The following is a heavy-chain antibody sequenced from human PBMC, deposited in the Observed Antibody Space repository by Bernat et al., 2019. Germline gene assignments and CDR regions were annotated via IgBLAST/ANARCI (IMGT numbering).Heavy chain of an antibody. CDR1: GFTFTDYG. CDR2: ISYDGTYK. V-gene: IGHV3-30*03. J-gene: IGHJ4*02. Sequence: QVQLVESGGGVVQPGRSLRLSCAVSGFTFTDYGMHWVHQAPGKGLEWVAFISYDGTYKYYADSVKGRFTISRDSSNNTVSLQMNSLRPEDTAIYYCARDRTVGGSDQDHWGQGSLVTVSS. CDR3: ARDRTVGGSDQDH. D-gene: IGHD1-26*01.